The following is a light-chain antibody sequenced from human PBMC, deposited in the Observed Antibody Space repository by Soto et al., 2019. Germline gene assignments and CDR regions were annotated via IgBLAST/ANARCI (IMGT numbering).Light chain of an antibody. V-gene: IGKV3-11*01. J-gene: IGKJ5*01. CDR3: QQRNYWQVT. CDR1: QSVSSY. Sequence: EVVLTQSAVTLSLSTRETAPLCCRASQSVSSYLAWYQQKPGQAPRLLIYDVSNRATGIPARFSGSGSGTDFTLTISSLEPEDFAVYYCQQRNYWQVTFGQGTRLEIK. CDR2: DVS.